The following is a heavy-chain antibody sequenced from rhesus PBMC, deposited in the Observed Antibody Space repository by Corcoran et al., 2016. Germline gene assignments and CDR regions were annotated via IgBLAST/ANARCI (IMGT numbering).Heavy chain of an antibody. Sequence: EVQLVESGGGLVQPGGSLRFSCAASGFTFSSYWMYWVRHAPGKGWEWVSRISSVWTGTGYADSVKGRFTISRENAKNSLYLQMNSLRAEDTAVYYCAREGTGTYFDYWGQGVLVTVSS. CDR2: ISSVWTGT. CDR3: AREGTGTYFDY. D-gene: IGHD1-7*02. CDR1: GFTFSSYW. J-gene: IGHJ4*01. V-gene: IGHV3-119*01.